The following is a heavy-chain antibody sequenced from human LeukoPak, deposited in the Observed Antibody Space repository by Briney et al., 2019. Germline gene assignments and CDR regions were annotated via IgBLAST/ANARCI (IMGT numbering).Heavy chain of an antibody. J-gene: IGHJ4*02. CDR1: GYTFNNYI. CDR3: ARVITYDSSSHYHSDC. Sequence: GASVKVSCKASGYTFNNYIIDWVRQAPGQGLEWMGWVSAYNGDTKYAQKFQGRVTLTTDTSTSTAYMELRSLISDDTAVYYCARVITYDSSSHYHSDCWGQGTLVTVSS. D-gene: IGHD3-22*01. V-gene: IGHV1-18*01. CDR2: VSAYNGDT.